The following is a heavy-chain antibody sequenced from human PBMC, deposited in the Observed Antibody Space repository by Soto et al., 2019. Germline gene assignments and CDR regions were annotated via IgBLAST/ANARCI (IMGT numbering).Heavy chain of an antibody. CDR3: ARLTIFGVVSNWFDL. CDR1: GGSISSSSYY. D-gene: IGHD3-3*01. CDR2: IYYSGST. Sequence: SETLSLTCTVSGGSISSSSYYWGWIRQPPGKGLEWIGSIYYSGSTYYNPSLKSRVTISVDTSKNQFSLKLSSVTAADTAVYYCARLTIFGVVSNWFDLWGQGTLVTVSS. J-gene: IGHJ5*02. V-gene: IGHV4-39*01.